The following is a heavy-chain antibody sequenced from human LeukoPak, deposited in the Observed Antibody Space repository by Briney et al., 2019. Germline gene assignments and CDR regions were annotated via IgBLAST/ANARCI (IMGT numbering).Heavy chain of an antibody. V-gene: IGHV4-59*04. CDR3: ARQSTDSSGYYYGFDY. Sequence: SETLSLTCTVSGGSISSYYWSWIRQPPGKGLEWIGYIYYSGSTYYNPSLKSRVTISVDTSKNQFSLKLSSVTATDTAVYYCARQSTDSSGYYYGFDYWGQGTLVTVSS. D-gene: IGHD3-22*01. CDR1: GGSISSYY. CDR2: IYYSGST. J-gene: IGHJ4*02.